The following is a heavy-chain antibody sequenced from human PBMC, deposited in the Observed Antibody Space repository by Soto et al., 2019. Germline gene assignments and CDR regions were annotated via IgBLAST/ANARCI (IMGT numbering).Heavy chain of an antibody. D-gene: IGHD2-2*02. CDR3: ARVIPGVDAWFDP. J-gene: IGHJ5*02. Sequence: QVQLVQSGAEVKKPGASVKVSCRASGYTFTNFGVTWVRRAPGQGLEWMGWISAYTDNPNYAQKFQGRVTMTIDTSTSTAYMDLRSLTSDDTAVYYCARVIPGVDAWFDPLGQGTLVTVSS. CDR2: ISAYTDNP. CDR1: GYTFTNFG. V-gene: IGHV1-18*01.